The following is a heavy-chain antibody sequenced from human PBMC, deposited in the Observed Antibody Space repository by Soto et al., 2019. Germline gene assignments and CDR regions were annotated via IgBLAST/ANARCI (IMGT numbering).Heavy chain of an antibody. CDR2: ISAYNGNT. J-gene: IGHJ4*02. V-gene: IGHV1-18*01. CDR3: AKDSSAYPGGYFDY. Sequence: ASVKVSCKASGYNFNSYTISWVRQAPGQGLEWMGRISAYNGNTNYAQKLQGRVTMTTDTSTSTAYMELNSLRAEDTAVYYCAKDSSAYPGGYFDYWGQGTLVTVS. D-gene: IGHD3-22*01. CDR1: GYNFNSYT.